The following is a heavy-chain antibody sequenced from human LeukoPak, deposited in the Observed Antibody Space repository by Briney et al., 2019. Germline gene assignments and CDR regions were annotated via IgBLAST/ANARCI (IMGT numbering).Heavy chain of an antibody. V-gene: IGHV4-59*08. D-gene: IGHD3-10*01. CDR3: ARSEGYYGSGSFAFDI. Sequence: SETLSLTCTVSGGSISSYYWSWIRQPPGKGLEWIGYIYYSGSTNYNPSLKSRVTISVDTSKNQFSLKLSSVTAADTAVYYCARSEGYYGSGSFAFDIWGQGTMVTVSS. CDR1: GGSISSYY. J-gene: IGHJ3*02. CDR2: IYYSGST.